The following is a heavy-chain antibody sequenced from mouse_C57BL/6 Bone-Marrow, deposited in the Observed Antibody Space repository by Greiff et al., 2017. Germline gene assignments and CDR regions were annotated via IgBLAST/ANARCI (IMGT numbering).Heavy chain of an antibody. CDR3: ARRDDYDEAY. Sequence: VQLQQPGAELVRPGSSVKLSCKASGYTFTSYWMDWVKQRPGQGLEWIGNIYPSDSETHYNQKFKDKATLTVDKSSSTAYMQLSSLTSEDSAVYYCARRDDYDEAYWGQGTLVTVSA. CDR1: GYTFTSYW. V-gene: IGHV1-61*01. J-gene: IGHJ3*01. D-gene: IGHD2-4*01. CDR2: IYPSDSET.